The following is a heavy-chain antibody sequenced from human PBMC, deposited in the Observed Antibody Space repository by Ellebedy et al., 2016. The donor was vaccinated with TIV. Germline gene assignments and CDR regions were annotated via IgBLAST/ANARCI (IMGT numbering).Heavy chain of an antibody. D-gene: IGHD5-24*01. Sequence: GESLKISCAASGFTFSNAWMSWVRQAPGKGLEWVSYIGSSGSTIYYADSVKGRFTISRDNAKNSLYLQMNSLRDEDTAVYYCARDGYSDNYFDPWGQGTLVTVSS. CDR3: ARDGYSDNYFDP. J-gene: IGHJ5*02. CDR1: GFTFSNAW. CDR2: IGSSGSTI. V-gene: IGHV3-48*02.